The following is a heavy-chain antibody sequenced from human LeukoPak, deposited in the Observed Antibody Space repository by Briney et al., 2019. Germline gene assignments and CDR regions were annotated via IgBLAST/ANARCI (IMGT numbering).Heavy chain of an antibody. CDR1: GFTFSSYA. CDR3: ASLYSSSSGPFDY. J-gene: IGHJ4*02. D-gene: IGHD6-6*01. CDR2: ISYDGSNK. V-gene: IGHV3-30*01. Sequence: PGRSLRLSCAASGFTFSSYAMHWVRQAPGKGLEWEAVISYDGSNKYYADSVKGRFTISRDNSKNTLYLQMNSLRAEDTAVYYCASLYSSSSGPFDYWGQGTLVTVSS.